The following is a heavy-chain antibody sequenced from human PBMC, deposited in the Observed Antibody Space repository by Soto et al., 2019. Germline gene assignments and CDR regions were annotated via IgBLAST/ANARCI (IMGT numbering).Heavy chain of an antibody. CDR2: ISPNGGIT. CDR3: VKLTDY. CDR1: GFTFSSYD. J-gene: IGHJ4*02. Sequence: GGSLRLSCSASGFTFSSYDVHWVRQAPGKGLEFVAGISPNGGITHYADSVKGRSTISRDNSKNTLYLQMSSLRPDDTAVYYCVKLTDYWGQGTLVTVSS. D-gene: IGHD3-9*01. V-gene: IGHV3-64D*06.